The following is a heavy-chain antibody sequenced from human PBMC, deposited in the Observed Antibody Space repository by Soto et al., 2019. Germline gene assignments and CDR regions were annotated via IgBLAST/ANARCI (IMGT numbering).Heavy chain of an antibody. V-gene: IGHV3-23*01. J-gene: IGHJ6*02. D-gene: IGHD3-3*01. CDR3: VRFSGLDV. Sequence: GGSLRLSCAASGFTFSSYAMNWVRQAPGKGLEWVSVISGSGGSTYYADSVKGRFTISRDNAKNTLHLQMSSLRSEDTAVYYCVRFSGLDVWGQGTKVTVSS. CDR1: GFTFSSYA. CDR2: ISGSGGST.